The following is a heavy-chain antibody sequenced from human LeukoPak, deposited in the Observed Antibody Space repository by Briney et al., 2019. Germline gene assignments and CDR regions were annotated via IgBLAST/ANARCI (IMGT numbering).Heavy chain of an antibody. CDR3: AKSIAAAGTDYFDY. CDR2: IWYDGSNK. D-gene: IGHD6-13*01. Sequence: PGGSLRLSCVASGFTFSGYGMHWVRQAPGKGLEWVAVIWYDGSNKYYADSVKGRFTISRDNSKNTLYLQMNSLRAEDTAVYYCAKSIAAAGTDYFDYWGQGTLVTVSS. V-gene: IGHV3-33*06. J-gene: IGHJ4*02. CDR1: GFTFSGYG.